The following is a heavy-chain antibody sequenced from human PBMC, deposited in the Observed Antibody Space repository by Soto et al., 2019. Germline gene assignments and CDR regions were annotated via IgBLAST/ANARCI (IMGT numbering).Heavy chain of an antibody. D-gene: IGHD2-2*01. CDR2: ISHDGSTE. J-gene: IGHJ3*02. V-gene: IGHV3-30*18. CDR1: GFIFSTYG. Sequence: GGSLRLSCAVSGFIFSTYGMHWVRQAPGKGLEWVAVISHDGSTEYYADPVKGRFTISRDNSKNTLYLQMDSLRAEDTAVYYCAKDWADRNIVLVPAGTEVPGAFDIWGQGTMVTVSS. CDR3: AKDWADRNIVLVPAGTEVPGAFDI.